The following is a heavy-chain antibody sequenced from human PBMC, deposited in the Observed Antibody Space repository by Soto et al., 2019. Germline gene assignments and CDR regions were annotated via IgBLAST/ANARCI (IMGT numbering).Heavy chain of an antibody. V-gene: IGHV3-30-3*01. J-gene: IGHJ6*02. CDR2: ISYDGSNK. Sequence: QVQLVESGGGVVQPGRSLRLSCAASGFTFSSYAMHWVRQAPGKGLEWVAVISYDGSNKYYADSVKGRFTISRDNSKNTLYLQMNSLRAEDTAVYYCARDSNHYGSGSYSQYYYGMDVWGQGTTVTVSS. CDR3: ARDSNHYGSGSYSQYYYGMDV. CDR1: GFTFSSYA. D-gene: IGHD3-10*01.